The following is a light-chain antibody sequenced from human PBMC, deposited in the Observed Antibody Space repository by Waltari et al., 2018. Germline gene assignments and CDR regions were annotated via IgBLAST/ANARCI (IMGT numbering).Light chain of an antibody. CDR3: QHYVRLPAT. V-gene: IGKV3-20*01. Sequence: EIVLTQSPGTLSLSPGERATLSCRASRSVSRSLAWYQQKPGQAPRLLIYGASNRASGIPDRFSGSGSGTDFRLTISRLEPEDFAVYYCQHYVRLPATFGQGTKVEIK. CDR2: GAS. CDR1: RSVSRS. J-gene: IGKJ1*01.